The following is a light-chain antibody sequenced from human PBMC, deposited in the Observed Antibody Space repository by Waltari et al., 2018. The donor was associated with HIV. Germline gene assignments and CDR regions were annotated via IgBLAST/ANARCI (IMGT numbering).Light chain of an antibody. CDR3: AAWDDSLSPHVV. J-gene: IGLJ2*01. V-gene: IGLV1-47*01. CDR1: SSNSGSNY. CDR2: RDT. Sequence: QSVLTQPPSASGTPGQRVTISCSGSSSNSGSNYVYWYQHLPGTPPKHLIYRDTQRPSSVPDRFSGSKSGTSASLAISGLRSEDEADYYCAAWDDSLSPHVVFGAGTKLTVL.